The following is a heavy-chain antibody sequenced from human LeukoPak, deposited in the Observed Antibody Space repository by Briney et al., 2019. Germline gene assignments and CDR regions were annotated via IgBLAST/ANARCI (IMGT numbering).Heavy chain of an antibody. Sequence: GGSLRLSCAASGFTFSDYTMNWVRLAPGQGLEWVSSISSSSSYIYYADSMKGRFTISRDNAKNSLYLQMNSLRAEDTAVYYCARTERPVRYETILSHMDVWGKGTTATVSS. CDR2: ISSSSSYI. CDR1: GFTFSDYT. CDR3: ARTERPVRYETILSHMDV. D-gene: IGHD2/OR15-2a*01. J-gene: IGHJ6*03. V-gene: IGHV3-21*01.